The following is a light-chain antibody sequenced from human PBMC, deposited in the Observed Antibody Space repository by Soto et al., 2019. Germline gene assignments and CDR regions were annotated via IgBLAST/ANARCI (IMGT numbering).Light chain of an antibody. Sequence: DIQMTQSPSTLSASVGDRVTITCRASQGISKWLAWYQQKPGKAPKLLIYGASSLDNGVPSRFSGSGSGTEVTLTISSLQPDDFATYFCQQYNSYDMWSFGQGTKVDLK. J-gene: IGKJ1*01. CDR2: GAS. V-gene: IGKV1-5*01. CDR1: QGISKW. CDR3: QQYNSYDMWS.